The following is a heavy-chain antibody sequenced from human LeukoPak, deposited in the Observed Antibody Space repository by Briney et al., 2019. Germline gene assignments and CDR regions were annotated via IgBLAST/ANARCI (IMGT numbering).Heavy chain of an antibody. D-gene: IGHD3-10*01. CDR3: AREELRYFAY. Sequence: GRSLRLSCAASGFTFSSHGMHWVRQAPGKGLEWVASISYDGSNRHYADSVKGRVTISRDNSKNTLYLQMNSLRTEDTSIYYCAREELRYFAYWGQGTLVTVSS. J-gene: IGHJ4*02. V-gene: IGHV3-30*03. CDR2: ISYDGSNR. CDR1: GFTFSSHG.